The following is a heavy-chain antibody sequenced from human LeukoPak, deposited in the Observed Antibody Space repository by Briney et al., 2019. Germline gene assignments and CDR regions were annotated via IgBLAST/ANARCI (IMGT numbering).Heavy chain of an antibody. V-gene: IGHV6-1*01. J-gene: IGHJ3*02. CDR1: GDSVSSNSAA. CDR3: ARAYSTYYDILTGRNAFDI. D-gene: IGHD3-9*01. Sequence: SQTFSLTCAISGDSVSSNSAAWDWIRQSPSRGLEWLGRTYYRSKWYNDYAVSVKSRITINPDTSKNQFSLQLNSVTPEDTAVYYCARAYSTYYDILTGRNAFDIWGQGTMVTVSS. CDR2: TYYRSKWYN.